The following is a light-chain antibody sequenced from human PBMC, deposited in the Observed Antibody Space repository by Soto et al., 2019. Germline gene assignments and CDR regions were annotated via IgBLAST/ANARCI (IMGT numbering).Light chain of an antibody. CDR2: KDS. CDR1: ALPKQY. Sequence: SYELTQPPSMSVSPGQTARITCSGDALPKQYAYWYQQKPGQAPVLVIYKDSERPSGIPERFSGSSSGTTVTLTISGVQAEDEADYYCQSADSSGTYSVVFGGGTKVTVL. V-gene: IGLV3-25*03. J-gene: IGLJ2*01. CDR3: QSADSSGTYSVV.